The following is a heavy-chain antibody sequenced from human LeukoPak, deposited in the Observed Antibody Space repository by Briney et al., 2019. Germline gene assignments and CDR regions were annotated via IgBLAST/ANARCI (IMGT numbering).Heavy chain of an antibody. CDR2: IIPILGTT. Sequence: SVKVSCKPSGDTFSSYAISWLRQAPGQELEWMGGIIPILGTTNYAQKFQGRVTITADESTSTLYMELRSLRSEDTAIYYCARDDYYDSSAYRENPFDVWGQGTMVTVSS. V-gene: IGHV1-69*13. J-gene: IGHJ3*01. CDR3: ARDDYYDSSAYRENPFDV. CDR1: GDTFSSYA. D-gene: IGHD3-22*01.